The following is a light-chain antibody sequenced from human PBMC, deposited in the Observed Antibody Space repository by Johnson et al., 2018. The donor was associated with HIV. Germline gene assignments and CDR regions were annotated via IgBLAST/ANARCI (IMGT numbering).Light chain of an antibody. CDR1: TSNIGNNY. Sequence: QSVLTQPPSVSAAPGQKVTISCSGSTSNIGNNYVSWYQHLPGTAPKLLICENNKRPSGIPDRFSASTSGTSATLDITGFLTGDEADYYCGTWDSSLGAHYVFGTGTKVTVL. CDR2: ENN. CDR3: GTWDSSLGAHYV. V-gene: IGLV1-51*02. J-gene: IGLJ1*01.